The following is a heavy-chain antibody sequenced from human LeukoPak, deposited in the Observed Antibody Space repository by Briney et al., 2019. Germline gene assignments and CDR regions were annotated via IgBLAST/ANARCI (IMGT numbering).Heavy chain of an antibody. V-gene: IGHV3-53*01. CDR2: MDTFGGI. Sequence: GGSLRLSCAASDFSVNNNYMNWVRQAPGKGLEWVSLMDTFGGIYYRDSVKGRFTISRDISKNTLYLKMNTLSAEDTAVYYCAGGSYYGSGGRPGYFDHWGQGILVTVSS. CDR1: DFSVNNNY. CDR3: AGGSYYGSGGRPGYFDH. J-gene: IGHJ4*02. D-gene: IGHD3-10*01.